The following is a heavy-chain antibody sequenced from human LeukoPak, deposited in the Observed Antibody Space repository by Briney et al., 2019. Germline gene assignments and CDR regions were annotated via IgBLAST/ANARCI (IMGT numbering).Heavy chain of an antibody. Sequence: ASVKVSCKASGYTFTNCGITWVRQAPGQGLEWMGWISPYNGNTNYPRKLQGRVTMTTDTSTSTAYMELRSLRSDDTALYYCATEGGWQPTDYGDHVYWGQGTLVTVSS. CDR1: GYTFTNCG. V-gene: IGHV1-18*01. CDR2: ISPYNGNT. J-gene: IGHJ4*02. D-gene: IGHD4-17*01. CDR3: ATEGGWQPTDYGDHVY.